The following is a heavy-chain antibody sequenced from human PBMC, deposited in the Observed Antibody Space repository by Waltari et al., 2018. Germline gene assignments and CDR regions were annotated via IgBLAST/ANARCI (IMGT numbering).Heavy chain of an antibody. CDR2: IYYSGST. Sequence: QVQLQESGPGLVKPSETLSLTCTVSGGSISSYYWSWIRQPPGKGLEWIGYIYYSGSTNSNPPRKSRVTISVDTSKNQFSLKLSSVTAADTAVYYCAGLEVGGSAALYYFDYWGQGTLVTVSS. CDR3: AGLEVGGSAALYYFDY. J-gene: IGHJ4*02. CDR1: GGSISSYY. V-gene: IGHV4-59*01. D-gene: IGHD2-2*01.